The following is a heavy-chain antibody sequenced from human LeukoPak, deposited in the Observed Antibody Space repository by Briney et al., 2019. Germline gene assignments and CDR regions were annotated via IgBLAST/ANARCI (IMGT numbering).Heavy chain of an antibody. CDR3: NYYDSSGYYPDAFDI. CDR2: ISSSSSTI. V-gene: IGHV3-48*01. CDR1: GFTFSSYS. Sequence: GGSLRLSCAASGFTFSSYSVNWVRQAPGKGLEWVSYISSSSSTIYYADSVKGRFTISRDNAKNSLYLQMNSLRAEDTAVYYCNYYDSSGYYPDAFDIWGQGTMVTVSS. J-gene: IGHJ3*02. D-gene: IGHD3-22*01.